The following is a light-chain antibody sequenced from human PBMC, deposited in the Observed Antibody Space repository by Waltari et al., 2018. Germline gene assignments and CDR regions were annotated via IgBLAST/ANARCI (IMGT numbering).Light chain of an antibody. CDR2: DVS. CDR1: SSDVGGYKY. J-gene: IGLJ3*02. V-gene: IGLV2-14*03. CDR3: NSYTSSRTWV. Sequence: QSVLTQPASVSGSPGQSITISCTGTSSDVGGYKYVSWYQQHPGKAPKLIIYDVSTRPSGTSNRFSGSKSGNTASLTISGLQAEDEADYYCNSYTSSRTWVFGGGTKLTVL.